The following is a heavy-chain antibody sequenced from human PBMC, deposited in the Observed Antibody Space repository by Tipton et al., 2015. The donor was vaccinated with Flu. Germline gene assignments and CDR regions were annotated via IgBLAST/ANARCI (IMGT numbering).Heavy chain of an antibody. Sequence: SLRLSCAASGFTLSRYGMSWVRQAPGKGLEWVSGFSGSAITTYFADSVKGRFTISRDNFKNTMYLQMNSLRAEDSAIYYCAKVIPELVAGLDSWGQGTLVTVSS. CDR1: GFTLSRYG. V-gene: IGHV3-23*01. D-gene: IGHD6-19*01. CDR2: FSGSAITT. CDR3: AKVIPELVAGLDS. J-gene: IGHJ4*02.